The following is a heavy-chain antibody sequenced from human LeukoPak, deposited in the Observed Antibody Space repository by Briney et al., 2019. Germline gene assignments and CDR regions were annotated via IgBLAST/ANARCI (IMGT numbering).Heavy chain of an antibody. CDR1: GGTFSSYA. CDR2: IIPILGIA. J-gene: IGHJ4*02. D-gene: IGHD3-22*01. CDR3: ARDPYYYDSSGYYYQGDFDY. Sequence: SVKVSCKASGGTFSSYAISWVRQAPGQGLEWMGRIIPILGIANYAQKFQGRVTITADKSTSTAYMELSSLRSEDTAVYYCARDPYYYDSSGYYYQGDFDYWGQGTLVTVSS. V-gene: IGHV1-69*04.